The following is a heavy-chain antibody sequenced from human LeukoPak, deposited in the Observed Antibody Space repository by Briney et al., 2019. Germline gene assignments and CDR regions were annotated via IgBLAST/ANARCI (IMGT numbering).Heavy chain of an antibody. J-gene: IGHJ1*01. CDR3: ARLVVVPAAIGVYFQH. CDR2: IYYSGST. CDR1: GGSISSSSYY. Sequence: KPSETLSLTCTVSGGSISSSSYYWGWIRQPPGKGLEWIGSIYYSGSTYYNPSLKSRVTISVDTSKTQFSLKLSSVTAADTAVYYCARLVVVPAAIGVYFQHWGQGTLVTVSS. D-gene: IGHD2-2*01. V-gene: IGHV4-39*01.